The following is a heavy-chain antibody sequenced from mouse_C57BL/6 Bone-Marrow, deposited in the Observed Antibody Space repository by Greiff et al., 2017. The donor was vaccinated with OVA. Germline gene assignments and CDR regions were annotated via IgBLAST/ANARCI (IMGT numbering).Heavy chain of an antibody. D-gene: IGHD1-1*01. Sequence: VQLQQSGPELVKPGASVKMSCKASGYTFTSYVMHWVKQKPGQGLEWIGYIYPYNDGTKYNEKFKGKATLTLDKSSSTAYMELSSLTSEYSAVYYCARSGYYGSSFWYFDVWDTGTTVTVSS. V-gene: IGHV1-14*01. J-gene: IGHJ1*03. CDR3: ARSGYYGSSFWYFDV. CDR2: IYPYNDGT. CDR1: GYTFTSYV.